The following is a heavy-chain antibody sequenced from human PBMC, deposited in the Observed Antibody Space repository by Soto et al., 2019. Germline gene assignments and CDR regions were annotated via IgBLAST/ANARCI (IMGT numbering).Heavy chain of an antibody. CDR3: ARGYYYDSSGSAFDY. CDR2: INSDGSST. CDR1: GFTFSSYW. D-gene: IGHD3-22*01. V-gene: IGHV3-74*01. Sequence: GGSLRLSCAASGFTFSSYWMHWVRQAPGKGLVWVSRINSDGSSTSYADSVKGRFTISRDNAKNTLYLQMNSLRAEDTAVYYCARGYYYDSSGSAFDYWGQGTLVTVSS. J-gene: IGHJ4*02.